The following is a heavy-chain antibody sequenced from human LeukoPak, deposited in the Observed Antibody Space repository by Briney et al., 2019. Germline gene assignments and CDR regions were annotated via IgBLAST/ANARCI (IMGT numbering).Heavy chain of an antibody. Sequence: PGGSLRLSCATSGVTFGDYAMHWVRQAPGRGLEWVSGISWDRGSIGYADSVKGRFTISRDNGKSSLYLQMNSLRAEDTAVYYCAELGITMIGGVWGKGTTVTISS. CDR1: GVTFGDYA. CDR2: ISWDRGSI. V-gene: IGHV3-9*01. D-gene: IGHD3-10*02. CDR3: AELGITMIGGV. J-gene: IGHJ6*03.